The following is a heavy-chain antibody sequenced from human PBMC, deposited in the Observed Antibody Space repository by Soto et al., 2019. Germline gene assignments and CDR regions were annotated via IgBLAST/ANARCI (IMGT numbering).Heavy chain of an antibody. CDR2: ISSSGSTI. CDR3: ARVMGGYYYGMDV. CDR1: GFTFSSYE. V-gene: IGHV3-48*03. Sequence: GGSLRLSCAASGFTFSSYEMNWVRQAPGKGLEWVSYISSSGSTIYYADSVKGRVTISRDNAKNSLYLQMNSLRAEDTAVYYCARVMGGYYYGMDVWGQGTTVTVSS. J-gene: IGHJ6*02. D-gene: IGHD1-26*01.